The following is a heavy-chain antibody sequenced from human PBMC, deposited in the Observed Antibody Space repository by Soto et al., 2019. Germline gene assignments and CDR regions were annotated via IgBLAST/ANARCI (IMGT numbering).Heavy chain of an antibody. CDR3: ARVSGGYSSGPFDY. CDR1: GFTFSDYY. D-gene: IGHD5-18*01. J-gene: IGHJ4*02. Sequence: SLRLSCAASGFTFSDYYMSWIRQAPGKGLEWLSYITSSGSTIHYADSVKGRFTISRDNAKNSLYLQMNSLRAEDTAVYYCARVSGGYSSGPFDYWGQGTLVTVSS. CDR2: ITSSGSTI. V-gene: IGHV3-11*01.